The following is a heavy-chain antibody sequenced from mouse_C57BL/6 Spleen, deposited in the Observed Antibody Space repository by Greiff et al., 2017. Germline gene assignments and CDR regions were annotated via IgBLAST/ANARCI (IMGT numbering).Heavy chain of an antibody. Sequence: VQLQQPGAELVKPGASVKLSCKASGYTFTSYWMHWVQQRPGQGLEWIGMIHPNSGSTNYNEKFKSKATLTVDKSSSTAYMQLSSLTAEDSAVYCCARGYYGYDRDWYFDVWGTGTTVTVSS. CDR2: IHPNSGST. CDR1: GYTFTSYW. D-gene: IGHD2-2*01. J-gene: IGHJ1*03. CDR3: ARGYYGYDRDWYFDV. V-gene: IGHV1-64*01.